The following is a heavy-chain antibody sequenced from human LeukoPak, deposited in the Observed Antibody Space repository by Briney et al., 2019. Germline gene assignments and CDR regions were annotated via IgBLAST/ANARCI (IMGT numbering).Heavy chain of an antibody. J-gene: IGHJ4*02. D-gene: IGHD3-3*01. CDR3: AKKAHDFWSGYNYYFDY. CDR2: ISGSGGST. Sequence: GGSLRLSCAASGFTFSSYAMSWVRQAPGKGLEWVSAISGSGGSTYYADSVKGRFTISRDNSKNTLYLQMNSLRAEDTAVYYCAKKAHDFWSGYNYYFDYWGQGTLVTVSS. CDR1: GFTFSSYA. V-gene: IGHV3-23*01.